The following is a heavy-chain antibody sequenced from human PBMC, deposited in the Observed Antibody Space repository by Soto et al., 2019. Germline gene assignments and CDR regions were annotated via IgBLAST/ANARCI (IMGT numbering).Heavy chain of an antibody. J-gene: IGHJ4*02. Sequence: ASVKVSCKASGYTFTSYYMHWVRQAPGQGLEWMGRINASDGNTSYAQKFQGRVTITRDTSASTAYMELSSLRSEDTAVYYCARITSVVAATLALDYWGQGTLVTVSS. CDR3: ARITSVVAATLALDY. CDR2: INASDGNT. V-gene: IGHV1-46*01. CDR1: GYTFTSYY. D-gene: IGHD2-15*01.